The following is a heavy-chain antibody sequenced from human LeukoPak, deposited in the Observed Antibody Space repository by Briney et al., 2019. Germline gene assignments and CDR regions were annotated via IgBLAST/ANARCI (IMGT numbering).Heavy chain of an antibody. Sequence: GASVKVSCKASGYTFTSYAISWVRQAPGQGLEWMGGIIPIFGTANYAQKFQGRVTITADESTSTAYMELGSLRSEDTAVYYCAVGYGDSPLAEYFQHWGQGTLVTVSS. CDR1: GYTFTSYA. CDR2: IIPIFGTA. V-gene: IGHV1-69*13. D-gene: IGHD4-17*01. J-gene: IGHJ1*01. CDR3: AVGYGDSPLAEYFQH.